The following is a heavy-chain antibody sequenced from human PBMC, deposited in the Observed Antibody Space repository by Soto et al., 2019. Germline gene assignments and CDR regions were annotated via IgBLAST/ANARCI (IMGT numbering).Heavy chain of an antibody. J-gene: IGHJ4*02. D-gene: IGHD3-22*01. V-gene: IGHV4-61*01. CDR2: IYYSGST. CDR1: GGSVSSGSYY. Sequence: TETLSLTGTVSGGSVSSGSYYWSWIRQPPGKGLEWIGYIYYSGSTNYNPSLKSRVTISVDTSKNQFSLKLSSVTAADTAVYYCARDRRDYYDSSGSLNFDYWGQGTLVTVSS. CDR3: ARDRRDYYDSSGSLNFDY.